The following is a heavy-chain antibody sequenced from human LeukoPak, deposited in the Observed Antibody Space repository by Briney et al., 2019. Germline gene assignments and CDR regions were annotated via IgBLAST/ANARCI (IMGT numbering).Heavy chain of an antibody. V-gene: IGHV1-46*01. CDR3: ARDEDIVVVPAAILRY. D-gene: IGHD2-2*01. Sequence: ASVRVSSKASGYTFTSYYMHWVRQAPGQGLEWMGIINPSGGSTSYAQKFQGRVTMTRDTSTSTVYMKLSSLRSEDTAVYYCARDEDIVVVPAAILRYWGQGTLVTVSS. CDR1: GYTFTSYY. J-gene: IGHJ4*02. CDR2: INPSGGST.